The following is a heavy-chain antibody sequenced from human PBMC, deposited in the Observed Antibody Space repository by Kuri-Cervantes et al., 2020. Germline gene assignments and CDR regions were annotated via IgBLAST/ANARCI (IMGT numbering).Heavy chain of an antibody. D-gene: IGHD2-2*01. J-gene: IGHJ6*02. CDR1: GFTFDDYA. CDR3: ARDKVVVVPAAIAVEDYYYYYGMDV. V-gene: IGHV3-9*01. Sequence: GGSLRLSCAASGFTFDDYAMHWVRQAPGKGLEWVSGISWNSGSIGYADSVKGRFTISRDNAKNSLYLQMNSLRAEDTAVYYCARDKVVVVPAAIAVEDYYYYYGMDVWAKGPRSPSP. CDR2: ISWNSGSI.